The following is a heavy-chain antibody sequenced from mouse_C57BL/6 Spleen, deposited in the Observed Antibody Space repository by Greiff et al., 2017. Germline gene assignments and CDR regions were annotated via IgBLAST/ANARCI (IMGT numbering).Heavy chain of an antibody. CDR1: GYTFTSYW. D-gene: IGHD2-3*01. CDR2: IHPNSGST. Sequence: QVQLQQPGAELVKPGASVKLSCKASGYTFTSYWMHWVKQRPGQGLEWIGMIHPNSGSTNYNEKFKSKATLTVDKSSSTAYMQLSSLTSEDSAVYYCAKIDDSYYVWYFDVWGTGTTVTVSS. J-gene: IGHJ1*03. V-gene: IGHV1-64*01. CDR3: AKIDDSYYVWYFDV.